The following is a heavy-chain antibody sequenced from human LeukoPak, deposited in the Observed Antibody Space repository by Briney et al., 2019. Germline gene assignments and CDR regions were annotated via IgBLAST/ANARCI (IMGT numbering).Heavy chain of an antibody. V-gene: IGHV3-11*06. Sequence: PGGSLRLSCAASGFTFSDYYMSWIRQAPGRGLEWVSYLSISGSYTKYADSVKGRFTISRDNAKNTLYLQMNSLTAEDTAVYYCARVAYGSSWYVDYWGQGNLVTVSS. CDR2: LSISGSYT. CDR3: ARVAYGSSWYVDY. CDR1: GFTFSDYY. D-gene: IGHD6-13*01. J-gene: IGHJ4*02.